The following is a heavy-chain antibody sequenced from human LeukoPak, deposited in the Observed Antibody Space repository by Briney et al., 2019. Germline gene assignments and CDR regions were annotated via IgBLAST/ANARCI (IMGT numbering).Heavy chain of an antibody. CDR3: ARVDGSPDY. CDR2: INPNSGGT. Sequence: AASVKVSCKASGYTFTGYYMHWVRQAPGQGLEWMGWINPNSGGTNYAQKFQGRVTITRDTSISTVYMELSSLRSEDTAVYFCARVDGSPDYWGQETLVTVSS. V-gene: IGHV1-2*02. J-gene: IGHJ4*02. D-gene: IGHD2-15*01. CDR1: GYTFTGYY.